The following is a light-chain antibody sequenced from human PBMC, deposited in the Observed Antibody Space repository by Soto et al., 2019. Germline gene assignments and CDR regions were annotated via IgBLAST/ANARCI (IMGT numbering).Light chain of an antibody. CDR1: QSVSSG. V-gene: IGKV3-15*01. CDR3: QQYNVLPPAT. J-gene: IGKJ5*01. CDR2: DAS. Sequence: EIVMTQSPATLSVSPGERATLSCRSSQSVSSGLAWYQQKPGQAPSLLIYDASTRATGIPVRFSGSGSGTEFTLTISSLQSEDFAVYYCQQYNVLPPATFGQGKRLEIE.